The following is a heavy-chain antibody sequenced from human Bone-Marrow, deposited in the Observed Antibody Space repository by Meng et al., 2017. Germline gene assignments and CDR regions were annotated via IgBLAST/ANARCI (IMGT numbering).Heavy chain of an antibody. J-gene: IGHJ4*02. CDR2: INSDGSST. Sequence: GESLKISCAASGFTFSSYAMHWVRQAPGKGLVWVSRINSDGSSTSYADSVKGRFTISRDNAKNTLYLQMNSLRAEDTAVYYCARAGYYYDSSGYYNWGQGTLVTVSS. CDR3: ARAGYYYDSSGYYN. V-gene: IGHV3-74*01. CDR1: GFTFSSYA. D-gene: IGHD3-22*01.